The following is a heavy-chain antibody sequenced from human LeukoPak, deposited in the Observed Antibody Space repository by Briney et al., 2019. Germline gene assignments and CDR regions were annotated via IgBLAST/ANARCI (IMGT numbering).Heavy chain of an antibody. V-gene: IGHV3-74*01. Sequence: GGSLRLSCAASGFTYSNYWMHWVRQTPGKGLVWVSRINSDASSTSYADSVKGRFTISRDRAKNTLYVQMNGLRADDTAVYYCATSLYSGTKLDYWGQGTLVTVSS. CDR1: GFTYSNYW. D-gene: IGHD1-26*01. J-gene: IGHJ4*02. CDR3: ATSLYSGTKLDY. CDR2: INSDASST.